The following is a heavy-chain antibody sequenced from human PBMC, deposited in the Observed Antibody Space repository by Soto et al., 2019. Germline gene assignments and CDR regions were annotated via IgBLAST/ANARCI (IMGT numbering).Heavy chain of an antibody. D-gene: IGHD6-13*01. J-gene: IGHJ6*01. CDR3: ARPLEQHQLGFGMDV. V-gene: IGHV3-33*01. Sequence: QVQLVQSGGVVVQPGGSLRLSCAASGFTFSSYGMHWVRQAPGKGLEWVAVIWYDGSKIYYAASVKGRFTISRDNSKSTLYLQMNSMRAEDTAVYYCARPLEQHQLGFGMDVWGQGSPVTVSS. CDR1: GFTFSSYG. CDR2: IWYDGSKI.